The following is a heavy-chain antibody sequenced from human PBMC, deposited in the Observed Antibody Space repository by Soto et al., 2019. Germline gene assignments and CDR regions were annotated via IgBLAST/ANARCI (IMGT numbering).Heavy chain of an antibody. J-gene: IGHJ4*02. D-gene: IGHD2-15*01. CDR1: GFTFSSYA. Sequence: GSLRLSCAASGFTFSSYAMSWVRQTPGKGLEWVSSISGSGGSTYYADSVKGRFTISRDNSKNTLYLQMNSLRAEDTAVYYCASGSYSYFDYWGQGTLVTVSS. CDR3: ASGSYSYFDY. V-gene: IGHV3-23*01. CDR2: ISGSGGST.